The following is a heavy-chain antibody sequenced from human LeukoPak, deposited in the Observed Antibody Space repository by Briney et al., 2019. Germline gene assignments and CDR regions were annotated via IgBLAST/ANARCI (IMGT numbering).Heavy chain of an antibody. CDR2: INPSGGST. CDR1: GYTFTSYY. Sequence: ASVKVSCEASGYTFTSYYMHWVRQAPGQGLEWMGIINPSGGSTSYAQKFQGRVTMTRDMSTSTVYMELSSLRSEDTAVYYCARDGVWFGESDVFDYWGQGTLVTVSS. D-gene: IGHD3-10*01. V-gene: IGHV1-46*01. CDR3: ARDGVWFGESDVFDY. J-gene: IGHJ4*02.